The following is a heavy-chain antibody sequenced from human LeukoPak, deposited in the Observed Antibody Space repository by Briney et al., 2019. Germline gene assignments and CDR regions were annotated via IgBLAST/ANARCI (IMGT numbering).Heavy chain of an antibody. CDR1: CGSLSSGGYY. CDR3: AGMPSYQLLYFPHNWFDP. CDR2: IYYSGST. D-gene: IGHD2-2*02. J-gene: IGHJ5*02. V-gene: IGHV4-31*03. Sequence: SETLSPTRTVSCGSLSSGGYYLSWIRQHPREGLEWVWFIYYSGSTYYNPSLKSRVTISVDTSKNQFSLKLSSVTAADTAVYYCAGMPSYQLLYFPHNWFDPWGQGTLVTVSS.